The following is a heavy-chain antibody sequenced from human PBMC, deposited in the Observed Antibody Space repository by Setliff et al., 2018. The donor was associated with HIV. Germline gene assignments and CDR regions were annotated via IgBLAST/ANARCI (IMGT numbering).Heavy chain of an antibody. J-gene: IGHJ3*02. CDR2: ISYNSGNT. Sequence: ASVKVSCKASGYTSNNYGISWVRQAPGQGPAWMGWISYNSGNTHYSQRLQDRGTMTIDTLTATVYMELTSLRSDDTAVYYCASQTGGRRAFEIWGQGTVVTVSS. CDR3: ASQTGGRRAFEI. D-gene: IGHD3-16*01. CDR1: GYTSNNYG. V-gene: IGHV1-18*01.